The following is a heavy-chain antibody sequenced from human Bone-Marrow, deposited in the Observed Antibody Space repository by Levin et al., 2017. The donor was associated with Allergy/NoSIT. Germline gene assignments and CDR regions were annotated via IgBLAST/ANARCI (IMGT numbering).Heavy chain of an antibody. CDR2: ISTDGSRT. J-gene: IGHJ4*02. V-gene: IGHV3-74*03. D-gene: IGHD3-9*01. Sequence: TGGSLRLSCAASGLNFRGYWMHWVRQAPGEGLVWVSRISTDGSRTMYADSVEGRFTISRDNAKNTLYLDMNSLRVEDTAVYYCASEYYGVLTGYYYDYWGQGTLVTVSS. CDR3: ASEYYGVLTGYYYDY. CDR1: GLNFRGYW.